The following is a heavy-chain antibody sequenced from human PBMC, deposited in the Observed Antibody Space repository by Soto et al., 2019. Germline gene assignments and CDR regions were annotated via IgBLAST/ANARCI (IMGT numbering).Heavy chain of an antibody. J-gene: IGHJ4*02. V-gene: IGHV1-69*01. CDR1: GGTFSSLG. CDR3: ATRGTQGRWLEFADY. Sequence: QVQLVQSGAEVKRPGSSVKVSCEASGGTFSSLGFTWVRQAPGQGLEWMGGIIPISGRTTFAPKFRSRVTITADESTRTTYMKLTALTSDDTAIYYCATRGTQGRWLEFADYWGQGTLVTVSS. CDR2: IIPISGRT. D-gene: IGHD5-12*01.